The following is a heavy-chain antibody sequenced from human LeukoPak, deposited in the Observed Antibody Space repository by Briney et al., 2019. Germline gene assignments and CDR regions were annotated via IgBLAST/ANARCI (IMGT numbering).Heavy chain of an antibody. CDR3: TTELLWFGDYFDY. D-gene: IGHD3-10*01. Sequence: GGSLRHSCAASGFTFSNAWMSWVRQAPGKGLEWVGRIKSKTDGGTTDYAAPVKGRFTISRDDSKNTLYLQMNSLKTEDTAVYYCTTELLWFGDYFDYWGQGTLVTVSS. V-gene: IGHV3-15*01. J-gene: IGHJ4*02. CDR1: GFTFSNAW. CDR2: IKSKTDGGTT.